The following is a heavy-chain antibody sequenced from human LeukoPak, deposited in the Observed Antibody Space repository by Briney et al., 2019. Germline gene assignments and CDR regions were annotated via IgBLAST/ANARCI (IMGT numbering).Heavy chain of an antibody. Sequence: SVKVSCKASGGTFSSYAISWVRQAPGRGLEWMGGIIPIFGTANYAQKFQGRVTITADKSTSTAYMELSSLRSEDTAVYYCARLVVKDAFDIWGQGTMVTVSS. CDR3: ARLVVKDAFDI. D-gene: IGHD2-2*01. V-gene: IGHV1-69*06. CDR2: IIPIFGTA. J-gene: IGHJ3*02. CDR1: GGTFSSYA.